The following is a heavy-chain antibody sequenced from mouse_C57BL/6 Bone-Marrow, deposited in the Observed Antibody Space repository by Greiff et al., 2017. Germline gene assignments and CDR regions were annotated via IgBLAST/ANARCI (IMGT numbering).Heavy chain of an antibody. CDR2: ISSGSSTI. CDR1: GFTFSDYG. D-gene: IGHD3-3*01. J-gene: IGHJ3*01. CDR3: ARGTRFAY. V-gene: IGHV5-17*01. Sequence: EVKLVESGGGLVKPGGSLKLSCAASGFTFSDYGMHWVRQAPEKGLEWVADISSGSSTIYYADTVKGRFTISRDNAKNTLFLQMTSLRSEDTAMYYCARGTRFAYWGQGTLVTVSA.